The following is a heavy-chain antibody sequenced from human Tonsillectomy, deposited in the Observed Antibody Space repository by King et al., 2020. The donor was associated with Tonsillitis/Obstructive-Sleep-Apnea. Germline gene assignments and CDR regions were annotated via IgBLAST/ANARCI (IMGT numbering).Heavy chain of an antibody. J-gene: IGHJ6*03. V-gene: IGHV4-59*08. Sequence: VQLQESGPGLVKPSETLSLTCTVSGGSISSYYWNWIRQPPGKGLEWIGYIYYSGSTNYNPSLKSRVTISVDTSKNQFSLKLSSVTAADTAVYYCAMTTVTPGYYYYYMDVWGKGTTVTVSS. CDR1: GGSISSYY. CDR2: IYYSGST. CDR3: AMTTVTPGYYYYYMDV. D-gene: IGHD4-11*01.